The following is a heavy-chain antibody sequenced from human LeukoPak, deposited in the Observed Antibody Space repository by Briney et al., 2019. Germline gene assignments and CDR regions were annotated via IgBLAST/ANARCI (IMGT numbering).Heavy chain of an antibody. CDR3: AKYPRRAAAGFVDY. D-gene: IGHD6-13*01. J-gene: IGHJ4*02. CDR1: GFTFSSYA. CDR2: ISGSGGST. V-gene: IGHV3-23*01. Sequence: SGGSLRLSCAASGFTFSSYAMSWVRQAPGKGLEWVSAISGSGGSTYYADSVKGRFTISRDNSKNTLYLQMNSLRAEDTAVYYCAKYPRRAAAGFVDYWGQGTLVTVSS.